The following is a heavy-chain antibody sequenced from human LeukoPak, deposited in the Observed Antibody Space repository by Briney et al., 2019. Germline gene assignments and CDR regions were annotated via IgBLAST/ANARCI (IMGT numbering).Heavy chain of an antibody. V-gene: IGHV4-61*01. J-gene: IGHJ6*03. CDR2: IYYSGST. D-gene: IGHD2-2*02. CDR1: GGSISSGSYY. CDR3: ARSGEDIVVVPAAIPGYMDV. Sequence: PSQTLSLTCTVSGGSISSGSYYWSWIRQPPGKGLEWIGYIYYSGSTNYNPSLKSRVTISVDTSKNQFSLKLSSVTAADTAVYYCARSGEDIVVVPAAIPGYMDVWGKGTTVTVSS.